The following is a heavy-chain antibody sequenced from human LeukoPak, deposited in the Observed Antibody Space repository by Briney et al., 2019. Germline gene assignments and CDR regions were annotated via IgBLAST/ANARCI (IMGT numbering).Heavy chain of an antibody. CDR2: ISYDGSNE. J-gene: IGHJ6*03. D-gene: IGHD1-26*01. CDR3: ARDRVGATTYYYYCYMDV. V-gene: IGHV3-30*17. Sequence: GGSLRLSCVVSEFSASNYWMSWVRQAPGKGLEWVAVISYDGSNEYYADSVKGRFTISRDNSENTLYLQMNSLRPEDTAVYYCARDRVGATTYYYYCYMDVWGKGTTVTVSS. CDR1: EFSASNYW.